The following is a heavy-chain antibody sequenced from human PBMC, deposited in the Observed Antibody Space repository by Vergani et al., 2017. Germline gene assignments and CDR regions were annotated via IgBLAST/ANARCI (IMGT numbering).Heavy chain of an antibody. V-gene: IGHV1-69-2*01. J-gene: IGHJ6*02. D-gene: IGHD4-17*01. CDR1: GYTFTDHY. CDR2: VDPEDGET. Sequence: EVQLVQSGAEVKKPGATMKISCKVSGYTFTDHYMHWVKQAPGKGLEWMGLVDPEDGETIYAEKFKGRVTIAADTSTDTAHLELSSLRSEDTAVYYCATPLTVTPGGMEVWVQGTTVIVSS. CDR3: ATPLTVTPGGMEV.